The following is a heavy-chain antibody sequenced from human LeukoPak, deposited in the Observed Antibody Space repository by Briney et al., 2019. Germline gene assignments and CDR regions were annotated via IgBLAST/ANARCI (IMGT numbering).Heavy chain of an antibody. CDR3: HRDGY. D-gene: IGHD4-17*01. Sequence: PGGSLRLSCAASGLTVSSRYMSWVRQAPGKGLEWVSVIYGGQSTYCADSVKGRFTIATDNSKNTLDLQMNSLRVEDTAVYYCHRDGYWGQGTLVTVSS. CDR1: GLTVSSRY. J-gene: IGHJ4*02. V-gene: IGHV3-53*01. CDR2: IYGGQST.